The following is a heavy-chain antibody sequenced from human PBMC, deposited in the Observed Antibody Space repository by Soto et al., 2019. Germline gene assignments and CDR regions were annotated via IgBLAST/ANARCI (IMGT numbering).Heavy chain of an antibody. CDR3: ARHPGYYDILTGYTTYYFDY. J-gene: IGHJ4*02. CDR1: GGSIGTYY. D-gene: IGHD3-9*01. CDR2: IYYRGNT. Sequence: QEQLQESGPGLVKPSETLSLTCTVSGGSIGTYYWSWIRQPPGKGLEWIGYIYYRGNTDYNPSLKSRVAISLGTPKNQFSLKLRSVTAADTAVYYCARHPGYYDILTGYTTYYFDYWGQGILVTVSS. V-gene: IGHV4-59*08.